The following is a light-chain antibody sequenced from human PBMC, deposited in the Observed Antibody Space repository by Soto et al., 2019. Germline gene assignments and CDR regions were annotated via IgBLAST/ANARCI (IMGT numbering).Light chain of an antibody. Sequence: DIQMTQSQSSLSASVGDSVTISCRASRNIRNYLHWYQQKPGKAPKLLIYASSSLHGGVLSRFAGSGSGTDFTLTVSGVQPEDCDTYFCQQGHITPYTFGQGT. CDR3: QQGHITPYT. CDR1: RNIRNY. V-gene: IGKV1-39*01. CDR2: ASS. J-gene: IGKJ2*01.